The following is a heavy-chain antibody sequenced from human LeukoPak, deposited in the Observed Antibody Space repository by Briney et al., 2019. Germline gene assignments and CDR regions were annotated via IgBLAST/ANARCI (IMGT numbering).Heavy chain of an antibody. CDR1: GGSISRSNYY. J-gene: IGHJ3*02. V-gene: IGHV4-39*07. CDR3: ARSFRDGYTASGFAFDI. Sequence: PSETLSLTCTVSGGSISRSNYYWGWIRQPPGKGLEWLGTIYYSGSTYYNPSLKSRVTISVDTSKNQFSLKLSSVTAADTAVYYCARSFRDGYTASGFAFDIWGQGTMVTVSS. CDR2: IYYSGST. D-gene: IGHD5-24*01.